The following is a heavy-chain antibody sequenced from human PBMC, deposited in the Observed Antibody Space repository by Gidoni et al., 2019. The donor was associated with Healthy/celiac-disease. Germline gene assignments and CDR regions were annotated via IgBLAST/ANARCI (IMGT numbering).Heavy chain of an antibody. V-gene: IGHV4-34*01. D-gene: IGHD5-18*01. CDR2: INHSGST. CDR3: ARGRDTASRGSLGAY. J-gene: IGHJ4*02. CDR1: GGSFSGYY. Sequence: QVQLQQWGAGLLKPSETLSLTCAVYGGSFSGYYWSWIRQPPGKGLEWIGEINHSGSTNYNPSLKSRVTISVDTSKNQFSLKLSSVTAADTAVYYCARGRDTASRGSLGAYWGQGTLVTVSS.